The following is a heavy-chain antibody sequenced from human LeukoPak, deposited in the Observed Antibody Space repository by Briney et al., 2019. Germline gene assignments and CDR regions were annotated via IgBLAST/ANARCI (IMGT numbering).Heavy chain of an antibody. CDR2: INPNSGGT. CDR1: GYTFTGYY. Sequence: VASVKVSCKASGYTFTGYYMHWVRQAPGQGLEWMVWINPNSGGTNYAQNFQGRVTMTRDTSISTAYMELSRLRSDDTAVYYCARDSKSGILDAFDIWGQGTMVTVSS. V-gene: IGHV1-2*02. J-gene: IGHJ3*02. CDR3: ARDSKSGILDAFDI. D-gene: IGHD6-13*01.